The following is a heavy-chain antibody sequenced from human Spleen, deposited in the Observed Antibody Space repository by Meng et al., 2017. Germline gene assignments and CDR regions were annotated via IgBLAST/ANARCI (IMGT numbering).Heavy chain of an antibody. CDR2: IKTETHGGTT. CDR3: IIQGPYGEAHH. D-gene: IGHD3-10*01. J-gene: IGHJ5*02. V-gene: IGHV3-15*01. CDR1: GFTFSEPY. Sequence: EVELVESGGGLVKPGGSLRLSCVGSGFTFSEPYMNWVRQAPGKGLEWVGLIKTETHGGTTDYAAPVKGRFTISRDDSKNTLYLQMNSLKTEDTAVYFCIIQGPYGEAHHWGQGNLVTVSS.